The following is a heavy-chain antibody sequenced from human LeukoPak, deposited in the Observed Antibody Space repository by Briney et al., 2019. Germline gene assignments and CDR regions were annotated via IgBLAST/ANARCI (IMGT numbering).Heavy chain of an antibody. D-gene: IGHD6-19*01. J-gene: IGHJ4*02. Sequence: ASVKVSCKASGYTFTSYGISWVRQAPGQGLEWMGWISAYNGNTNYAQKLQGRVTMTTDTSTSTAYMELRSLRSDDTAVYYCARDLGSIGWPEFFDYWGQGTLVTVSS. CDR1: GYTFTSYG. CDR2: ISAYNGNT. V-gene: IGHV1-18*01. CDR3: ARDLGSIGWPEFFDY.